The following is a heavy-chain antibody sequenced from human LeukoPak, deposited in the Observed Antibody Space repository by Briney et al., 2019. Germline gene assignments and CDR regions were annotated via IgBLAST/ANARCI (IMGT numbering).Heavy chain of an antibody. J-gene: IGHJ4*02. Sequence: SETLSLTCTVSGGSISSYYWSWIRQPPGKALEWIGYIYYSGSTNYNPSLKSRVTISVDTSKNQFSLKLSSVTAADTAVYYCAREWEDTAMVTDWGQGTLVTVSS. V-gene: IGHV4-59*01. CDR2: IYYSGST. CDR3: AREWEDTAMVTD. D-gene: IGHD5-18*01. CDR1: GGSISSYY.